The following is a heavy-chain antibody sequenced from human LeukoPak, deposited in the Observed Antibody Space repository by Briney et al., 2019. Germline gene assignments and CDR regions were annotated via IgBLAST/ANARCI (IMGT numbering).Heavy chain of an antibody. CDR2: IYSGGRT. V-gene: IGHV3-53*01. J-gene: IGHJ4*02. CDR1: GFTVSNNY. D-gene: IGHD3-10*01. Sequence: PGGSLRLSCAASGFTVSNNYINWVRQAPGKGLEWVSLIYSGGRTYYADSVKGRFTISRDNSKNTLYLQMNSLRAEDTAAYYCARDRGFGELSLAYWGQGTLVTVSS. CDR3: ARDRGFGELSLAY.